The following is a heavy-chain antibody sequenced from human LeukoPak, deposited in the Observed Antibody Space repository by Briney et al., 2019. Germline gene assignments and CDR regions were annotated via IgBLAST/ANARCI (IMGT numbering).Heavy chain of an antibody. CDR3: ARDRNYCEKIVRYDTFDI. D-gene: IGHD1-7*01. CDR1: GFTFSNYW. Sequence: GGSLRLSCAASGFTFSNYWMTWVRQAPGKGLEWVANIRGDGSVKSFADSVKGRFTISRDNAENSLSLQMSSLRAEDTAVYYCARDRNYCEKIVRYDTFDIWGQGTMVTVSS. J-gene: IGHJ3*02. V-gene: IGHV3-7*01. CDR2: IRGDGSVK.